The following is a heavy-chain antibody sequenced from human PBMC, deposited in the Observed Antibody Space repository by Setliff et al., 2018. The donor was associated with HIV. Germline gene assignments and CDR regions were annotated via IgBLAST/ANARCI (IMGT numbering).Heavy chain of an antibody. V-gene: IGHV4-34*01. CDR1: GASFTDYY. Sequence: ASETLSLTCAFYGASFTDYYWNWIRQPPGKGLEWIGEIHHTGHINYNPSLKSRVSMSVDKSKNQFSVKLTSVTAADTAVYYCARGHCSGTNCYGVDYYGMDVWGQGTTVTVSS. J-gene: IGHJ6*02. CDR2: IHHTGHI. CDR3: ARGHCSGTNCYGVDYYGMDV. D-gene: IGHD2-2*01.